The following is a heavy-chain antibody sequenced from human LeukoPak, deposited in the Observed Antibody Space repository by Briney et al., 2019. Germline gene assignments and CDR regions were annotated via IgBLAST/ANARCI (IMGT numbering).Heavy chain of an antibody. J-gene: IGHJ4*02. CDR2: ISSSGSTI. CDR3: AKWELLPYLDY. CDR1: GGSFSGYY. D-gene: IGHD1-26*01. Sequence: LSLTCAVYGGSFSGYYWSWIRQAPGKGLEWVSYISSSGSTIYYADSVKGRFTISRDNSKNTLYLQMNSLRAEDTAVYYCAKWELLPYLDYWGQGTLVTVSS. V-gene: IGHV3-11*01.